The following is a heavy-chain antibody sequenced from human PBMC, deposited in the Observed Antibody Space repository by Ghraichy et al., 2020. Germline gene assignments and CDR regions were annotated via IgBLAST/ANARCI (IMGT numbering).Heavy chain of an antibody. J-gene: IGHJ6*02. CDR3: ARDRQLVPYYYYGMDV. Sequence: GGSLRLSCAASGFTVSSNYMSWVRQAPGKGLEWVSVIYSGGSTYYADSVKGRFTISRDNSKNTLYLQMNSLRAEDTAVYYCARDRQLVPYYYYGMDVWGQGTTVTVSS. V-gene: IGHV3-53*01. CDR1: GFTVSSNY. CDR2: IYSGGST. D-gene: IGHD6-13*01.